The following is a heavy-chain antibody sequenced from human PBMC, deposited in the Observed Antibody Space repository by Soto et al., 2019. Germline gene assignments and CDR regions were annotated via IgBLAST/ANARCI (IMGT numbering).Heavy chain of an antibody. CDR1: GFTFSSYS. V-gene: IGHV3-21*01. CDR2: ISSSSSYI. Sequence: GGSLRLSCAASGFTFSSYSMNWVRQAPGKGLEWVSSISSSSSYIYYADSVKGRFTISRDNAKNSLYLQMNSLRAEDTAVYYCASVDSSGWYNVDDYWGQGTLVTVSS. D-gene: IGHD6-19*01. CDR3: ASVDSSGWYNVDDY. J-gene: IGHJ4*02.